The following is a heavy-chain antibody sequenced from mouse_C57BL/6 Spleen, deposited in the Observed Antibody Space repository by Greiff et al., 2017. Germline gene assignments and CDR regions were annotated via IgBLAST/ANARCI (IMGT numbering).Heavy chain of an antibody. CDR3: AREDYYGSSHDYWYFDV. J-gene: IGHJ1*03. D-gene: IGHD1-1*01. CDR2: IDPANGNT. CDR1: GFNINNTY. V-gene: IGHV14-3*01. Sequence: EVQLQQSVAELVRPGASVKLSCTASGFNINNTYMHWVKQRPEQGLEWIGRIDPANGNTKYAPKFQGKATLTADTSSNTAYLQLSSLTSEDTAIXYCAREDYYGSSHDYWYFDVWGTGTTVTVSS.